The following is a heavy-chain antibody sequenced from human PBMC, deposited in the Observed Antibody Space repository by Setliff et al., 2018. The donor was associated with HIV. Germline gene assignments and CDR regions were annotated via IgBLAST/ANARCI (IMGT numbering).Heavy chain of an antibody. CDR2: INWNGGST. CDR1: GFTFDDYT. Sequence: GGSLRLSCAASGFTFDDYTMTWVRQAPGKGLEWVSGINWNGGSTGCADSVKGRFTISRDNAKNSLYLQMNSLRAEDTAVYYCARDVDVVPAALFDYWGQGTLVTVSS. CDR3: ARDVDVVPAALFDY. D-gene: IGHD2-2*01. J-gene: IGHJ4*02. V-gene: IGHV3-20*04.